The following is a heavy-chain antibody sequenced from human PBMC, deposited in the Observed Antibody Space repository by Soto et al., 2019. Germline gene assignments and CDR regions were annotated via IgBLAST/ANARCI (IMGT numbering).Heavy chain of an antibody. V-gene: IGHV1-69*13. CDR1: GGTFSSYA. D-gene: IGHD6-6*01. CDR3: ASYSSSSGYYYYGMDV. Sequence: SVKVSCKASGGTFSSYAISWVRQAPGQGLEWMGGIIPIFGTANYAQKFQGRVTITADEFTSTAYMELSSLRSEDTAVYYCASYSSSSGYYYYGMDVWGQGTTVTVSS. CDR2: IIPIFGTA. J-gene: IGHJ6*02.